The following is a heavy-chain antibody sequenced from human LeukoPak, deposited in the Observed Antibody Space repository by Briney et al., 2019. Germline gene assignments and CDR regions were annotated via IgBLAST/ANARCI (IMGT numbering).Heavy chain of an antibody. CDR3: ARAVVIRDYYYGMDV. CDR2: IYYSGST. D-gene: IGHD3-22*01. Sequence: PSETLSLTCTVSGGSISSYYWSWIRQPPGKGLEWMGYIYYSGSTNYNRSLKSRVTISVGTSKNQFSLKLSSVTAADTAVYYCARAVVIRDYYYGMDVWGQGTTVTVSS. J-gene: IGHJ6*02. CDR1: GGSISSYY. V-gene: IGHV4-59*01.